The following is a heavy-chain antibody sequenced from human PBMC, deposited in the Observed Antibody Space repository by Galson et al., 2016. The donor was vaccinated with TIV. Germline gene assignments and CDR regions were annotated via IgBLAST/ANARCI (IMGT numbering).Heavy chain of an antibody. Sequence: SLRLSCAASGFTFSSLAVSWVRQAPGKGLEWVSAISVRGGRTYYADSVKGRFTISRDNSKNTLYLQMDRRRAEDTAVYYCARGGGYGDVYFDFWGQGSLVTVSS. CDR3: ARGGGYGDVYFDF. D-gene: IGHD4-17*01. CDR1: GFTFSSLA. V-gene: IGHV3-23*01. J-gene: IGHJ4*02. CDR2: ISVRGGRT.